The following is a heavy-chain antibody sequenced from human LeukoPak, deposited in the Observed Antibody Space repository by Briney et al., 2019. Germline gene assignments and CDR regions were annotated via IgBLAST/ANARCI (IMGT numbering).Heavy chain of an antibody. D-gene: IGHD6-19*01. Sequence: GGSLRLSCAASGFTFNSYWMNWVRQAPGKGLEWVANIKRDGSERYYVDSVKGRFTISRDNAKNSLDLQMNSLRVEDTAVYYCARLGPASSGWPESFDYWGQGTLVTVSS. V-gene: IGHV3-7*03. J-gene: IGHJ4*02. CDR3: ARLGPASSGWPESFDY. CDR1: GFTFNSYW. CDR2: IKRDGSER.